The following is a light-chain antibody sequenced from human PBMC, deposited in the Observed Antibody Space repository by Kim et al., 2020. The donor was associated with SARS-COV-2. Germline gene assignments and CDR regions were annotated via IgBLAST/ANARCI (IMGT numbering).Light chain of an antibody. CDR2: GKN. CDR1: SRRSYY. V-gene: IGLV3-19*01. CDR3: NSRDSNDNVV. J-gene: IGLJ2*01. Sequence: VDVGQKVRITCQGDSRRSYYATWYQQKPGQAPILVIYGKNNRPSGIPDRFSGSSSGNTASLTITGTQAGDEADYYCNSRDSNDNVVFGGGTKLTVL.